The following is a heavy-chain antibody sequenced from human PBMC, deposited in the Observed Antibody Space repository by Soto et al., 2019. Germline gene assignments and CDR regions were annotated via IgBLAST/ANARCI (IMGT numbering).Heavy chain of an antibody. CDR1: GFTFSDHY. CDR2: SRNKANSYTT. CDR3: ARGTYSSGWMNDY. V-gene: IGHV3-72*01. Sequence: EVQLVQSGGGLVQPGGSLRLSCAASGFTFSDHYMDWVRQAPGKGLEWVGRSRNKANSYTTEYAASVKGRFTISRDDSKTYLFLQMDSVKTGDTAVYYCARGTYSSGWMNDYWGQGPLVTVS. J-gene: IGHJ4*02. D-gene: IGHD6-19*01.